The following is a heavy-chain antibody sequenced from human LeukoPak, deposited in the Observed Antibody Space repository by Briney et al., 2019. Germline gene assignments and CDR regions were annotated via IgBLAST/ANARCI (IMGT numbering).Heavy chain of an antibody. D-gene: IGHD6-13*01. CDR1: GFTFSKYG. J-gene: IGHJ4*02. CDR3: AKDGPYSSSWGCYFDY. CDR2: IRYDGSNK. V-gene: IGHV3-30*02. Sequence: GGSLRLSCAASGFTFSKYGMHWVRQAPGKGLEWVAFIRYDGSNKYYADSVKGRFTISRDNSKNTLYLQMNSLRAEDTAVYYCAKDGPYSSSWGCYFDYWGQGTLVTVSS.